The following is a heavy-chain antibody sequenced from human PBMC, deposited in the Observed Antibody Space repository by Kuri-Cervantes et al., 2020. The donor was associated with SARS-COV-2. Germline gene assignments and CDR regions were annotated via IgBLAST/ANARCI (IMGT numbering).Heavy chain of an antibody. V-gene: IGHV4-61*02. J-gene: IGHJ5*02. CDR3: ARGIVVVPAAIRGELYNWFDP. CDR1: GGSISSGSYY. D-gene: IGHD2-2*02. CDR2: IYTSGST. Sequence: SETLSLTCTVSGGSISSGSYYWSWIRQPAGKGLEWIGRIYTSGSTNYNPSLKSRVTISVDTSKNQFSLKLSSVTAADTAVYYCARGIVVVPAAIRGELYNWFDPWGQGTLVTVSS.